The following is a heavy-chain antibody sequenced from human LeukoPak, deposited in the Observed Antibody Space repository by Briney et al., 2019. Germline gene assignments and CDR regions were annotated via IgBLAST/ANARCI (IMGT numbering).Heavy chain of an antibody. Sequence: KHGESLKISCKGSGYSFSSYWIGWVRQMPGKGLEWMGIIYPGNSKTRYSPSFEGQVTISADKSISTAYLQWSSLKASDTAMYYCARLEWNDVPTPYYFDYWGQGTLVTVSS. D-gene: IGHD1-1*01. CDR3: ARLEWNDVPTPYYFDY. CDR2: IYPGNSKT. V-gene: IGHV5-51*01. CDR1: GYSFSSYW. J-gene: IGHJ4*02.